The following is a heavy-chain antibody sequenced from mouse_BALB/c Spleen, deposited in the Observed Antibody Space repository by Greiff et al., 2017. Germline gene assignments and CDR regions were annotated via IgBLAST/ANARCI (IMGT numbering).Heavy chain of an antibody. CDR1: GFSLTSYG. J-gene: IGHJ4*01. D-gene: IGHD2-14*01. Sequence: QVQLKESGPGLVAPSQSLSITCTVSGFSLTSYGVHWVRQPPGKGLEWLGVIWAGGSTNYNSALMSRLSISKDNSKSQVFLKMNSLQTDDTAMYYCASLTYYRYDVGYYAMDYWGQGTSVTVSS. CDR3: ASLTYYRYDVGYYAMDY. CDR2: IWAGGST. V-gene: IGHV2-9*02.